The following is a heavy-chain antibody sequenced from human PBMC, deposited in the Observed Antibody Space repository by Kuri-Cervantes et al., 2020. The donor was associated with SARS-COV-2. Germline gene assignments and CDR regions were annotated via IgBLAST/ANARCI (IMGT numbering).Heavy chain of an antibody. V-gene: IGHV1-46*03. CDR3: ARDFQLAPDITIFGVVIAAAFDI. CDR2: INPSGGST. Sequence: ASVKVSCKASGYTFTSYYMHWVRQAPGQGLEWVGIINPSGGSTSYAQKFQGRVTMTRDTSTSTVYMELSSLRSEDTAVYYCARDFQLAPDITIFGVVIAAAFDIWGQGTMVTVSS. J-gene: IGHJ3*02. D-gene: IGHD3-3*01. CDR1: GYTFTSYY.